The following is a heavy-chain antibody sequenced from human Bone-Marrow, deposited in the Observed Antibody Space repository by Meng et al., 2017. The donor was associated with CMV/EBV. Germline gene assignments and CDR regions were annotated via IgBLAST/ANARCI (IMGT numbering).Heavy chain of an antibody. Sequence: SETLSLTCAVYGGSFSGYYWSWIRQPAGKGLEWIGRIYTSGSTNYNPSLKSRVSMSVDTSKNQFSLKLSSVTAADTAVYYCARMTTVTYAFDIWGQGTMVTVSS. CDR3: ARMTTVTYAFDI. J-gene: IGHJ3*02. CDR1: GGSFSGYY. D-gene: IGHD4-11*01. V-gene: IGHV4-59*10. CDR2: IYTSGST.